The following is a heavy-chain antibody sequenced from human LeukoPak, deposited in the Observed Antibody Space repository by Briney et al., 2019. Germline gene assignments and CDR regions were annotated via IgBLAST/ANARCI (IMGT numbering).Heavy chain of an antibody. CDR2: IYYSGST. V-gene: IGHV4-39*07. CDR1: GGSISSSSYY. J-gene: IGHJ4*02. Sequence: PSETLSLTCTVSGGSISSSSYYWGWIRQPPGKGLEWIGSIYYSGSTYYNPSLKSRVTISVDTSKNQFSLKLSSVTAADTAVYYCARAFINLWFGEYQRRYFDYWGQGTLVTVSS. CDR3: ARAFINLWFGEYQRRYFDY. D-gene: IGHD3-10*01.